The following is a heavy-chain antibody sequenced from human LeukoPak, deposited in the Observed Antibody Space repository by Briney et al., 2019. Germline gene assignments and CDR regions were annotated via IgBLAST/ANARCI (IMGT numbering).Heavy chain of an antibody. CDR1: GDSISSGKY. CDR3: ARETTLTGYSTGLGFNH. V-gene: IGHV4-38-2*02. CDR2: IFHTGST. D-gene: IGHD6-19*01. Sequence: SETLSLTCTDSGDSISSGKYWGWIRQPPGKGLEWIGSIFHTGSTYFNLSLKSRVTISVDTSKNQFSLRLSSVTAADTAVYYCARETTLTGYSTGLGFNHWGQGTLVTVSS. J-gene: IGHJ4*02.